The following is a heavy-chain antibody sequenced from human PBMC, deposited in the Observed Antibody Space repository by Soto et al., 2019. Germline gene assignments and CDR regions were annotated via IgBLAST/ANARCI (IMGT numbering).Heavy chain of an antibody. CDR1: GFTFSNYA. V-gene: IGHV3-23*01. Sequence: QLLESGGGLVQPGGSLRLSCAASGFTFSNYAMSWVRQAPGKALEWVSSINIVGGNTNYADSVRGRFTMSRDDSKNTVFLQMNSLRAEDTAIYYCTKNYYFDSWGQGTLITVSS. CDR3: TKNYYFDS. J-gene: IGHJ4*02. CDR2: INIVGGNT.